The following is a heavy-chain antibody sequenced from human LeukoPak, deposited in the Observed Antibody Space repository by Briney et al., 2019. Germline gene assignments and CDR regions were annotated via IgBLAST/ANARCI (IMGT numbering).Heavy chain of an antibody. CDR3: ARSVTREAAAGEAFDI. V-gene: IGHV1-8*01. Sequence: GASVKVSCKASGYTFTSYDINWVRQATGQGLEWMGWMNPNSGNTGYAQKFQGRVTMTRNTSISTAYMELSSLRSEDTAVYYCARSVTREAAAGEAFDIWGQGTMVTVSS. CDR1: GYTFTSYD. J-gene: IGHJ3*02. D-gene: IGHD6-13*01. CDR2: MNPNSGNT.